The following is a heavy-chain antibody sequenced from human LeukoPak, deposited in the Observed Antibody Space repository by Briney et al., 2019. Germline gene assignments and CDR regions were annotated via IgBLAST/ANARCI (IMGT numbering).Heavy chain of an antibody. CDR2: INANSGGT. D-gene: IGHD2-21*01. Sequence: GASVKVSCKASGYTFTGYYMHWVRQAPGQGLEWMGWINANSGGTNYAQKFQDRVTMTRDTSISTAYMELSSLTSDDAAVYYCARVVMVGNTGFIYWGQGTLVTVSS. J-gene: IGHJ4*02. V-gene: IGHV1-2*02. CDR1: GYTFTGYY. CDR3: ARVVMVGNTGFIY.